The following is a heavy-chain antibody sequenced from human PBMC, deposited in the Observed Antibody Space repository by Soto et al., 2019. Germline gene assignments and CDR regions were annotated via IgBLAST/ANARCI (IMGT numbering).Heavy chain of an antibody. CDR1: GGTFSSYA. D-gene: IGHD3-22*01. CDR3: ARRHYDSSGYYAAFDI. V-gene: IGHV1-69*13. Sequence: EASVKVSCKASGGTFSSYAISWVRQAPGQGLEWMGGIIPIFGTANYAQKFQGRVTITADESTSTAYMELSSLRSEDTAMYYCARRHYDSSGYYAAFDIWGQGTMVTVSS. CDR2: IIPIFGTA. J-gene: IGHJ3*02.